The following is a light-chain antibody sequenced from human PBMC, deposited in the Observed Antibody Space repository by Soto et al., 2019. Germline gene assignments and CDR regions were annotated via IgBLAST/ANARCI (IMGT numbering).Light chain of an antibody. J-gene: IGLJ1*01. Sequence: QSVLTQPRSVCGSPGQSFTISCTGTISDVGGYDYVSWYQQHPGKAPKLIIHNVNKRPSGVPDRFSGYKSVNTASLTISGLQAADEADYYCCSYAGSYTFVFGSGTKVTV. CDR1: ISDVGGYDY. V-gene: IGLV2-11*01. CDR3: CSYAGSYTFV. CDR2: NVN.